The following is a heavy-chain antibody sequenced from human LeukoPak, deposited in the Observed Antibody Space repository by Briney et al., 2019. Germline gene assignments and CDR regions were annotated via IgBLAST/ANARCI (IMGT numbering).Heavy chain of an antibody. CDR3: AKDYSGGSPHFDI. CDR2: IYSGGST. V-gene: IGHV3-66*02. J-gene: IGHJ3*02. CDR1: GFTFSSYW. D-gene: IGHD2-21*01. Sequence: TGGSLKLSCATSGFTFSSYWTSWVRQAPGKGLEWVSVIYSGGSTYYADSVKGRFTISRDNSKNTLYLQMNSLRAEDTAVYYCAKDYSGGSPHFDIWGQGTMVTVSS.